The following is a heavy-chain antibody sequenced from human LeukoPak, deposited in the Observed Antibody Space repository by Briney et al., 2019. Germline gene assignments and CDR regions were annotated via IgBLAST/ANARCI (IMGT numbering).Heavy chain of an antibody. Sequence: PSETLSLTCTVSGDSISTYYWSWIRQPPGKGLEWIGYIYYSGSTNYNPSLKSRVTISVDTSKNQFSLRLSSMTAADTAVYYCARVTGYMIEDYFDYWGQGTLVTVSS. J-gene: IGHJ4*02. V-gene: IGHV4-59*01. CDR1: GDSISTYY. D-gene: IGHD3-22*01. CDR2: IYYSGST. CDR3: ARVTGYMIEDYFDY.